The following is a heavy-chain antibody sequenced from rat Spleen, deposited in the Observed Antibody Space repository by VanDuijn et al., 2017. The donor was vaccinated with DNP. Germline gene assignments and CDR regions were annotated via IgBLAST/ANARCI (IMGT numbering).Heavy chain of an antibody. CDR2: VDGAGST. V-gene: IGHV3-3*01. Sequence: EVQLQASGPGLVKPSQSLSLTCSVTAYSITSSFRWNWIRKFPGNKLEWMGYVDGAGSTNYNPSLKSRISITRDTSKNHFFLHLNSVTIEDTATYYCARWTRYFDYWGQGVMVTVSS. CDR1: AYSITSSFR. CDR3: ARWTRYFDY. J-gene: IGHJ2*01. D-gene: IGHD1-7*01.